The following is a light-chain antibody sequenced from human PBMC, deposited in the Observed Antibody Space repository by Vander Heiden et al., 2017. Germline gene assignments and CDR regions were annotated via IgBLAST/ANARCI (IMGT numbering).Light chain of an antibody. CDR2: RDS. V-gene: IGLV3-9*01. J-gene: IGLJ2*01. CDR1: NFGTYN. Sequence: SYDLTQPPPLPLSLGQTATISCAGDNFGTYNVHWYHQGSGQAPTLVIYRDSRRPSGIPERISGSHSGKTATLTISGAQPEDEGDYYCHVWDTTTAVFGGGTKVTVL. CDR3: HVWDTTTAV.